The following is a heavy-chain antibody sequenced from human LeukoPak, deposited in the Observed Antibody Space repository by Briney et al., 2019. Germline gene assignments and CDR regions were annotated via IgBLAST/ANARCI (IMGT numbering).Heavy chain of an antibody. V-gene: IGHV4-61*02. D-gene: IGHD2-2*01. CDR2: IYTSGST. J-gene: IGHJ4*02. CDR1: GGSISSGSYY. Sequence: SETLSLTCTVSGGSISSGSYYWSWIRQPAGKGLEWIGRIYTSGSTNYNPSLKSRVTISVDTSKNQFSLKLSSVTAADTAVYYCAITSYQLLPYPPDILYFDYWGQGTLVTVSS. CDR3: AITSYQLLPYPPDILYFDY.